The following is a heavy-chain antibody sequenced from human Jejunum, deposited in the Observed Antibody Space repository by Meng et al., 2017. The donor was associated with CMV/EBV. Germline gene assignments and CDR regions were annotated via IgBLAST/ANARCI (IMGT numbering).Heavy chain of an antibody. D-gene: IGHD2-2*01. CDR2: LYYSRST. CDR3: ARGRYIVDALVRPAAVRLHGLDV. Sequence: WTWIRKPQGQGLEFIGSLYYSRSTIYNPSLKSRVAISIDTSKKQLSLKLTSVTAADTAVYFCARGRYIVDALVRPAAVRLHGLDVWGQGTTVTVSS. V-gene: IGHV4-59*12. J-gene: IGHJ6*02.